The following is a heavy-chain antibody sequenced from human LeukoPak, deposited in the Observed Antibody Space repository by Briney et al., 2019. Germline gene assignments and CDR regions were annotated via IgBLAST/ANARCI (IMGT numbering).Heavy chain of an antibody. D-gene: IGHD4-17*01. CDR3: TTADHDYGDYRRHYYYYYMDV. CDR2: IKSKTDGGTT. V-gene: IGHV3-15*01. CDR1: GFTFSTYI. Sequence: GGSLRLSCAASGFTFSTYIMNWVRQAPGKGLEWVGRIKSKTDGGTTDYAAPVKGRFTISRDDSKNTLHLQMNSLKTEDTAVYYCTTADHDYGDYRRHYYYYYMDVWGKGTTVTVSS. J-gene: IGHJ6*03.